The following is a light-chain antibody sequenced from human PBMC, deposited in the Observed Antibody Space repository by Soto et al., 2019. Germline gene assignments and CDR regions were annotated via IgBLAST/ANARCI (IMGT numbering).Light chain of an antibody. CDR2: GVS. CDR3: GKFVSSPPRT. CDR1: QSVGSTF. J-gene: IGKJ1*01. V-gene: IGKV3-20*01. Sequence: EIVLTQSPGTLSLSPGERATLSCRASQSVGSTFLAWYQQKPGQAPRLLIYGVSTRATGIPDRFSGSWSGTDFTLSISRLEPEDFAVYYCGKFVSSPPRTFGQGTKVDIK.